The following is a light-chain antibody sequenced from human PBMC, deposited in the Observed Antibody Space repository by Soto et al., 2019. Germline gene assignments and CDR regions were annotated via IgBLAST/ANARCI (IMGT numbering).Light chain of an antibody. CDR1: QSVPSDW. Sequence: EIVLTQSPGTLSLSPGERATLSCRASQSVPSDWLAWYRHTPGQAHRLLIYGASSRATGVPDRGSGSGSGTDFTRTINRLEPEDFAVYYCQQYGNFPYTFGQGTKLEIK. CDR2: GAS. CDR3: QQYGNFPYT. V-gene: IGKV3-20*01. J-gene: IGKJ2*01.